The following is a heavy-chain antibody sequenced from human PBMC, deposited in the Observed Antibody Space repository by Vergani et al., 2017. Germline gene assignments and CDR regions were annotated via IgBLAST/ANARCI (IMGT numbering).Heavy chain of an antibody. V-gene: IGHV1-2*02. D-gene: IGHD2/OR15-2a*01. CDR3: ARSCGTTTRANAWTQYYYYYYLDI. Sequence: QVQLVQSVTEVEKPGPSVKVSCKASGYTFTGYYIHWVRQAPGQALEWVGWISPNSGCTNYSQKFQGRVTMTRDTSISTAYMELSRLRSDDTAVYYLARSCGTTTRANAWTQYYYYYYLDIWGKATTVTVSS. CDR1: GYTFTGYY. CDR2: ISPNSGCT. J-gene: IGHJ6*03.